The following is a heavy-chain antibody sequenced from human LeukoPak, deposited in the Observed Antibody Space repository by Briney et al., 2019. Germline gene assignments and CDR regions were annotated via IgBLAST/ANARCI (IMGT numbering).Heavy chain of an antibody. Sequence: RPGGSLRLSCAASGFTFSSYEMNWVRQAPGKGLEWVSVIYSGGSTYYADSVKGRFTISRDNSKNTLYLQMNSLRAEDTAVYYCARDQEGDPGGAFDIWGQGTMVTVSS. CDR1: GFTFSSYE. CDR3: ARDQEGDPGGAFDI. CDR2: IYSGGST. V-gene: IGHV3-66*01. D-gene: IGHD3-16*01. J-gene: IGHJ3*02.